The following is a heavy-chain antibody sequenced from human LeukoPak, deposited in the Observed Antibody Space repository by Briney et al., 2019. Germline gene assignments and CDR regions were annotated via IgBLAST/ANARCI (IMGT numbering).Heavy chain of an antibody. CDR1: GGSISSHYY. J-gene: IGHJ4*02. CDR2: MYYSGST. V-gene: IGHV4-39*01. Sequence: SETLSLTCTVSGGSISSHYYWGWIRQPPGKGLEWIGSMYYSGSTYYNPSLKSRVTISVDTSKNQSSLKLSSVTAADTAVYYCARQAVAGRTFDYWGQGTLVTVSS. CDR3: ARQAVAGRTFDY. D-gene: IGHD6-19*01.